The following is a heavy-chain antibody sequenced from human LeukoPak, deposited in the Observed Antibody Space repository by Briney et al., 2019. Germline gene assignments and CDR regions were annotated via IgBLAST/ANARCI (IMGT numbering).Heavy chain of an antibody. CDR2: IIPIFTTA. J-gene: IGHJ4*02. V-gene: IGHV1-69*06. Sequence: SATVSCTSSGCTFTDYGISWVRHAPGQGLEWMGRIIPIFTTANYAQKFQGRVTITADTSTNTAYMELTSLRSEDTAVYYCASDGGFEYYFDYWGQGTLLTVS. CDR1: GCTFTDYG. D-gene: IGHD2/OR15-2a*01. CDR3: ASDGGFEYYFDY.